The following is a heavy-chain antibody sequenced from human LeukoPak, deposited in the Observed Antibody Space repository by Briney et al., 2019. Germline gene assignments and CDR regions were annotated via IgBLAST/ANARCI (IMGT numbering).Heavy chain of an antibody. CDR1: GFTFSSYG. Sequence: GGSLRLSCAASGFTFSSYGMHWVRQAPGKGLEWVAFIRYDGSNKYYADSVKGRFTISRDNAKNSLYLQMNSLRAEDTAVYYCAREERGGATGSRNFDYWGQGTLVTVSS. D-gene: IGHD1-26*01. CDR2: IRYDGSNK. CDR3: AREERGGATGSRNFDY. J-gene: IGHJ4*02. V-gene: IGHV3-30*02.